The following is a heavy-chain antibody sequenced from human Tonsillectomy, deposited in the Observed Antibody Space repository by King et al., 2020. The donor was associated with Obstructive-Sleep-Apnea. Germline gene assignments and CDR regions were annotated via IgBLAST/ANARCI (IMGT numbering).Heavy chain of an antibody. CDR1: GFIFDDYA. J-gene: IGHJ4*02. D-gene: IGHD6-19*01. CDR3: AKDNSSGWYRGLDY. CDR2: ISWNSGSI. Sequence: VQLVESGGGLVQPGRSLRLSCAASGFIFDDYAMHWVRQAPGKGLEWVSGISWNSGSIGYADSVKGRFTISRDNAKNSLYLQMNSLRAEDTAFYYCAKDNSSGWYRGLDYWGQGILVTVSS. V-gene: IGHV3-9*01.